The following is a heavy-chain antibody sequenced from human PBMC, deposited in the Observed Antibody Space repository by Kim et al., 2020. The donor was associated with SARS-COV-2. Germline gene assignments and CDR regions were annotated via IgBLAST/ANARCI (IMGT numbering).Heavy chain of an antibody. CDR1: GYTFTSYG. J-gene: IGHJ3*02. V-gene: IGHV1-18*01. CDR3: ARALRYDILNGLLRLPAKDAFDI. D-gene: IGHD3-9*01. Sequence: ASVKVSCKASGYTFTSYGISWVRQAPGQGLEWMGWISAYNGNTNYAQKLQGRVTMTTYTSTSTAYMELRSLRSDDTAVYYCARALRYDILNGLLRLPAKDAFDIWGQGTMVTVSS. CDR2: ISAYNGNT.